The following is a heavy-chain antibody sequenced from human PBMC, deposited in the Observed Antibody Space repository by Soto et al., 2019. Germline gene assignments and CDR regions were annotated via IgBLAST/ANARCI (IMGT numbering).Heavy chain of an antibody. CDR3: ARDLSNAAILDY. CDR1: GFTFSSYG. CDR2: IWYDGSDK. V-gene: IGHV3-33*01. J-gene: IGHJ4*02. Sequence: QVQLVESGGGVVQPGRSLRLSCAASGFTFSSYGMHGVRQAPGKGLEWVAVIWYDGSDKYYADSVKGRFTISRDNSKNTLYLQMNSLRAEDTALYYCARDLSNAAILDYWGQGTLVTVSS. D-gene: IGHD2-8*01.